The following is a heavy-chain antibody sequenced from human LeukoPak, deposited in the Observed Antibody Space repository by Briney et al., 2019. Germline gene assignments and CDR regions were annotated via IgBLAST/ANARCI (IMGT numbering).Heavy chain of an antibody. CDR1: GFTFSSYS. Sequence: PGGSLRLACAASGFTFSSYSMNWVRQAPGKGLEWVSSISSSSSYIYYADSVKGRFTISRDNAKNSLYLQMNSLRAEDTAVYYCARDESDSSGYYYLSHAFDIWGQGTMVTVSS. D-gene: IGHD3-22*01. CDR3: ARDESDSSGYYYLSHAFDI. V-gene: IGHV3-21*01. CDR2: ISSSSSYI. J-gene: IGHJ3*02.